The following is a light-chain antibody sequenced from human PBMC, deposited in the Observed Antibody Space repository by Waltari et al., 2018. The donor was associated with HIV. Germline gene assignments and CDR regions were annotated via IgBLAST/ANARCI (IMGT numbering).Light chain of an antibody. V-gene: IGLV1-44*01. Sequence: QSVLAQPPSASGTPGQRVTISCSGSTSTIGGNTVSWYQQLPGRAPKLLIYSNNERPSGVPDRLSGSTSDTSASLVISGLQSEDEADYYCAAWDDSLKGGAFGTGTKVTVL. J-gene: IGLJ1*01. CDR2: SNN. CDR3: AAWDDSLKGGA. CDR1: TSTIGGNT.